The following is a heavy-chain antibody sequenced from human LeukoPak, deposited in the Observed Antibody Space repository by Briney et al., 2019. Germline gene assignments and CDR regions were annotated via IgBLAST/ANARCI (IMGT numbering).Heavy chain of an antibody. CDR1: GFTFSSYA. CDR2: ISGSGGST. D-gene: IGHD3-10*01. Sequence: PGGSLRLSCAASGFTFSSYAMSWVRQAPGKGLEWVSAISGSGGSTYYADSVKGRFTISRDNAKNSLYLQMNSLRAEDTALYYCAKDQYYYGSGSYPYWGQGTLVTVSS. CDR3: AKDQYYYGSGSYPY. J-gene: IGHJ4*02. V-gene: IGHV3-23*01.